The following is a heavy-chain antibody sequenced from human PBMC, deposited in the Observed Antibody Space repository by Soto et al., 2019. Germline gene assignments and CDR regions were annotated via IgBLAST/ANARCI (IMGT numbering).Heavy chain of an antibody. J-gene: IGHJ6*02. D-gene: IGHD3-16*01. CDR3: ASLIAPNYYYYYGMDV. CDR2: IYYSGST. V-gene: IGHV4-31*03. CDR1: GGSISSGGYY. Sequence: QVQLQESGPGLVKPSQTLSLTCTVSGGSISSGGYYWSWIRQHPGKGLEWIGYIYYSGSTYYNPSLKSRVTISVDTSKNQFSLKLSSVTAADTAVYYCASLIAPNYYYYYGMDVWGQGTTVTVSS.